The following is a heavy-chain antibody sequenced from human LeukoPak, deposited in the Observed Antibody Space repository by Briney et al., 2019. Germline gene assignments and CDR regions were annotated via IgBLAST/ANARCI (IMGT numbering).Heavy chain of an antibody. Sequence: GGSLRLSCAASGFTFSRYWMTWVRQAPGKGLEWVANIKQDGSKKNYVDSVKGRFTISRDNAKNSLYLQMNSLRAEDTAVYYCATPLDYYDSSGYHQGGDWGQGTLVTVSS. V-gene: IGHV3-7*03. CDR1: GFTFSRYW. J-gene: IGHJ4*02. CDR2: IKQDGSKK. D-gene: IGHD3-22*01. CDR3: ATPLDYYDSSGYHQGGD.